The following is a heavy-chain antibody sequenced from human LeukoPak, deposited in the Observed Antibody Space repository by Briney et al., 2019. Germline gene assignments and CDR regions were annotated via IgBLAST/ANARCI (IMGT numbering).Heavy chain of an antibody. D-gene: IGHD6-13*01. CDR2: IYYSGST. V-gene: IGHV4-61*01. Sequence: SETLSPTCTVSGGSVSSGSYYWSWIRQPPGKGLEWIGYIYYSGSTNYNPSLKSRVTISVDTSKNQFSLKLSSVTAADTAVYYCARGGSSWVYYFDYWGQGTLVTVSS. CDR1: GGSVSSGSYY. CDR3: ARGGSSWVYYFDY. J-gene: IGHJ4*02.